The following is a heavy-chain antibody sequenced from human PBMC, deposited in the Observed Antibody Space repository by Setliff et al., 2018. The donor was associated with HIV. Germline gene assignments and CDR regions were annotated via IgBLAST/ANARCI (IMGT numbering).Heavy chain of an antibody. Sequence: SETLSLTCAVYNGSLSGYYWSWIRQPPGKGLEWIGEIDHSGATNYNPSLNSRVTMSVDTSKNQFSLKLDSMTAADTAVYYCARGLDYGSGSFSSQRRSHSFPRWGQGTLVTSPQ. CDR2: IDHSGAT. CDR3: ARGLDYGSGSFSSQRRSHSFPR. CDR1: NGSLSGYY. V-gene: IGHV4-34*01. J-gene: IGHJ4*02. D-gene: IGHD3-10*01.